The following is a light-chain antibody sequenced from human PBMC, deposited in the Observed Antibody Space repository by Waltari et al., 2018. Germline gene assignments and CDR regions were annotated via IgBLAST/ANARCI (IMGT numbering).Light chain of an antibody. CDR1: QSVSSSY. CDR2: GAS. Sequence: IVLTQSPGTLSLSPGERATLSCRDSQSVSSSYLAWYQQKPGQAPRLLIYGASSRSTGIPDRFSGSGSGTDFTLTISRLEPEDFAVYYCQQYGSSPWTFGQGTKVEIK. CDR3: QQYGSSPWT. V-gene: IGKV3-20*01. J-gene: IGKJ1*01.